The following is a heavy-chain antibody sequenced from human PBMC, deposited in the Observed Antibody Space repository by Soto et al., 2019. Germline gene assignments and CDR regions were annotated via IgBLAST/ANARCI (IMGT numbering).Heavy chain of an antibody. CDR3: ARVAYGGYERVSDGPYCCYGMDV. CDR1: GGSFSGYY. Sequence: QVQLQQWGAGLLKPSETLSLTCAVYGGSFSGYYWSWIRQPPGKGLEWIGEINHSGSTNYNPSLKSRVTISVDTSEVPLSRQPSSGSAADTGVYCCARVAYGGYERVSDGPYCCYGMDVWGQGTTVTVSS. D-gene: IGHD4-17*01. V-gene: IGHV4-34*01. CDR2: INHSGST. J-gene: IGHJ6*02.